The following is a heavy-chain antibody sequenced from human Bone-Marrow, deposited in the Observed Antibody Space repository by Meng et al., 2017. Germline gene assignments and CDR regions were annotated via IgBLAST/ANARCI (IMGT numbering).Heavy chain of an antibody. J-gene: IGHJ5*02. CDR1: GGSISTSGYD. D-gene: IGHD6-19*01. CDR2: IGHSGFT. CDR3: VRSSAWVRTGFDP. V-gene: IGHV4-39*01. Sequence: QPQLQESGPGLVRPSEALSLTCSGSGGSISTSGYDWGWIRQPPGKGLEWIGSIGHSGFTYYTPSLKSRVTVSIDTARNQFSLWLTSVTAADTAVYYCVRSSAWVRTGFDPWGQGTLVTVSS.